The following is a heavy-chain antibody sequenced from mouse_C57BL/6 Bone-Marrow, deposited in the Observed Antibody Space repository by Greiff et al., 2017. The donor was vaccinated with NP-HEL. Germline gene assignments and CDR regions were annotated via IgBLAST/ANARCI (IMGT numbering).Heavy chain of an antibody. V-gene: IGHV1-26*01. J-gene: IGHJ1*03. CDR1: GYTFTDYY. CDR2: INPNNGGT. D-gene: IGHD2-4*01. Sequence: VQLQQSGPELVKPGASVKISCKASGYTFTDYYMNWVKQSHGKSLEWIGDINPNNGGTSYNQKFKGKATLTVDKSSSTAYMELRSLTSEDSAVYYCAREQDYGYFDVWGTGTTVTVSS. CDR3: AREQDYGYFDV.